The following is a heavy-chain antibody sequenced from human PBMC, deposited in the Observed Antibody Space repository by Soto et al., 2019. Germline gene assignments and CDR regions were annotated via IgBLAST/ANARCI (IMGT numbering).Heavy chain of an antibody. CDR1: GSSLPSYY. CDR3: ARDLSDNSGNSVGAFEM. CDR2: IYYRGST. Sequence: SETLSLTCPVCGSSLPSYYWSWIRQPPGKGLEWIGYIYYRGSTNYNPSLKSRVTISVDTSKKQFSLKLNSVTAADTAMYYCARDLSDNSGNSVGAFEMWCQGTMVT. J-gene: IGHJ3*02. D-gene: IGHD2-21*02. V-gene: IGHV4-59*01.